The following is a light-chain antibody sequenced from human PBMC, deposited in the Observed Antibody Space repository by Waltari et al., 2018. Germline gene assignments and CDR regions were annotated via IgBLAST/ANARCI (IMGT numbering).Light chain of an antibody. CDR1: QTVRTTY. Sequence: EIVLTQSPGTLSLSPGERATLSCRASQTVRTTYLAWYQQNPGQAPTLLISGASSRATGIPDRFSGRGSGTDFSLTISSLEPEDFAVYYCQQYDISPLTFGGGTKVEIK. CDR2: GAS. J-gene: IGKJ4*01. CDR3: QQYDISPLT. V-gene: IGKV3-20*01.